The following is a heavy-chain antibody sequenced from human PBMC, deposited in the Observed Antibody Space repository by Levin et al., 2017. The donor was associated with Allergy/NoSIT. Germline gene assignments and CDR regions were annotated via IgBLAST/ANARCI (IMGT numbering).Heavy chain of an antibody. CDR1: GYKFANFW. J-gene: IGHJ4*02. CDR2: IYPGDSDT. Sequence: GGSLRLSCKGSGYKFANFWIGWVRQMPGTGLESMGMIYPGDSDTKYSPALQGQVTMSVDTSTSTAYLQLNTLKASDTAIYYCSRLWGIGSRHDYWGQGTRVTVSS. D-gene: IGHD6-6*01. CDR3: SRLWGIGSRHDY. V-gene: IGHV5-51*01.